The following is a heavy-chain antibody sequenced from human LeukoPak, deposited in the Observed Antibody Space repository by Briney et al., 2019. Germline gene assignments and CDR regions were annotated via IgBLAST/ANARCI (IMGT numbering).Heavy chain of an antibody. CDR2: ISGSGGSS. CDR3: AKDLAVVPAAMSAFDI. CDR1: GFTFSSYA. J-gene: IGHJ3*02. V-gene: IGHV3-23*01. Sequence: GGSLRVSCAASGFTFSSYAMSWVRQAPGKGLEWVSAISGSGGSSYYADSVKGRFTISRDNSKNTLYLRMNSLRAEDMAVYYCAKDLAVVPAAMSAFDIWGQGTMVTVSS. D-gene: IGHD2-2*01.